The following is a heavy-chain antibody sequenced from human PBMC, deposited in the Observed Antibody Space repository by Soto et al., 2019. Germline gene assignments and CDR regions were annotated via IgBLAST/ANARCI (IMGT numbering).Heavy chain of an antibody. J-gene: IGHJ3*01. CDR1: GFNFSSYW. Sequence: EVQLVESGGGLVQPGGSLRLSCAASGFNFSSYWMSWVRQAPGKGLEWVANIKQDGSEKYYVDSVKGRFTICRDNATNSLYLQMNSLSAKDTAVYYCARAGRITIFATGYPLNDFDLWGQGTMVTVSS. CDR2: IKQDGSEK. CDR3: ARAGRITIFATGYPLNDFDL. V-gene: IGHV3-7*01. D-gene: IGHD3-9*01.